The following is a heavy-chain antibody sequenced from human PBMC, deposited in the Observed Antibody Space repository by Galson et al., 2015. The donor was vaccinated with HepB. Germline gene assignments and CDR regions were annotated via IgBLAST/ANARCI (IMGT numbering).Heavy chain of an antibody. CDR2: IDWDDDK. V-gene: IGHV2-70*01. D-gene: IGHD1-1*01. CDR3: ARISPGGEPPTGTDTEYYFDY. J-gene: IGHJ4*02. CDR1: GFSLSTSGMC. Sequence: PALVKPTPTLTLTCTFSGFSLSTSGMCVSWIRQPPGKAPEWLALIDWDDDKYYSTSLKTRLTISKDTSKNQVVLTMTNMDPVDTATYYCARISPGGEPPTGTDTEYYFDYWGQGTLVTVSS.